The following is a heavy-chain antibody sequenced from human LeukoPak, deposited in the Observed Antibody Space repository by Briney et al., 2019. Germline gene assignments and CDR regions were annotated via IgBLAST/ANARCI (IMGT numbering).Heavy chain of an antibody. CDR1: GFSFSSSG. J-gene: IGHJ3*02. V-gene: IGHV3-33*06. Sequence: VGSLRLSCAASGFSFSSSGMHWVRQAPGKGLEWVAVIWYDGSDKDYADSVKGRFIISRDNSKNTLYLQMNSLRAEDTAVYYCAKDQPKSHNAFDIWGQGTMVTVSS. CDR2: IWYDGSDK. CDR3: AKDQPKSHNAFDI.